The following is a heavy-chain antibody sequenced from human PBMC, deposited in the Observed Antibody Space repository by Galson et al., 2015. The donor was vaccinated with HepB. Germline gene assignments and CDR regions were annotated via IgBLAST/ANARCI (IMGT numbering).Heavy chain of an antibody. CDR2: ISANSGNT. V-gene: IGHV1-18*01. Sequence: SVKLSCKASGYTFSSYGISWVRQAPGQGLEWVGWISANSGNTNYAQKLQGRVTMTRDTSTSTAYMELRSLRSDDPAVYYCAREPSAYYYGSGSSAYYFDYWGQGTLVTVSS. CDR3: AREPSAYYYGSGSSAYYFDY. D-gene: IGHD3-10*01. J-gene: IGHJ4*02. CDR1: GYTFSSYG.